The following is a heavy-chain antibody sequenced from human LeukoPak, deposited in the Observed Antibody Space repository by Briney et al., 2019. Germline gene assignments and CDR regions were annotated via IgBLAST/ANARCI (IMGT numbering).Heavy chain of an antibody. CDR3: ARDQYYGSGSLYYYYGMDV. CDR1: GGTFSSYA. V-gene: IGHV1-69*04. Sequence: SVKVSCKASGGTFSSYAISWVRQAPGQGLEWMGRIIPILGIANYAQKFQGRVTITADKSTSTAYMELSSLRSDDTAVYYCARDQYYGSGSLYYYYGMDVWGQGTTVTVSS. CDR2: IIPILGIA. J-gene: IGHJ6*02. D-gene: IGHD3-10*01.